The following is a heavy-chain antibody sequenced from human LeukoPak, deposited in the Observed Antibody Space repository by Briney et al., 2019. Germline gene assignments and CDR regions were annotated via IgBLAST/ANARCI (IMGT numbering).Heavy chain of an antibody. CDR1: GFTFSSYG. V-gene: IGHV3-30*02. Sequence: PGGTLRLSCAASGFTFSSYGRHWVRQAPGKGLEWVAFIRYDGSNKYYADSVKGRFTSSRDNSKNTLYLQMNSLRAGATAVYYCAKDMRPIVVVPGAMGPDYWGQGTLVTVSS. CDR3: AKDMRPIVVVPGAMGPDY. D-gene: IGHD2-2*01. CDR2: IRYDGSNK. J-gene: IGHJ4*02.